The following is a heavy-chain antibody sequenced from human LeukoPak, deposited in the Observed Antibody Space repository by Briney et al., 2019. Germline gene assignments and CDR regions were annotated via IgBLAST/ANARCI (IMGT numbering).Heavy chain of an antibody. V-gene: IGHV1-2*06. Sequence: ASVKVSCKASGYTFTDYYMHWVRQAPGQGLEWMGRINPNRGGTNYAQKFQGRVTMTRDTSVNTAYMELSRLRSDDTAVYYCATFGEFLLWGQGTLVTVSS. CDR1: GYTFTDYY. J-gene: IGHJ4*02. CDR3: ATFGEFLL. CDR2: INPNRGGT. D-gene: IGHD3-10*01.